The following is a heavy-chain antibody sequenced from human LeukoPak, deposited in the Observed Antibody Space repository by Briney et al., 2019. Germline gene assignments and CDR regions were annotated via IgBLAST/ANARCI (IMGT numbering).Heavy chain of an antibody. CDR1: GYTLTELS. V-gene: IGHV1-24*01. J-gene: IGHJ4*02. CDR2: FDPEDGET. D-gene: IGHD6-19*01. CDR3: ATLLMRSGWYFDY. Sequence: GASVKVSCKVSGYTLTELSMHWVRQAPGKGLEWMGGFDPEDGETIYAQKLQGRVTMTEDTTTDTAYMELSSLRSEDTAVYYCATLLMRSGWYFDYWGQGTLVTVSS.